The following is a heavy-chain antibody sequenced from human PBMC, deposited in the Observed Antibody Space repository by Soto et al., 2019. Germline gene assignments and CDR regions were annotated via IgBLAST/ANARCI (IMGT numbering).Heavy chain of an antibody. D-gene: IGHD5-18*01. V-gene: IGHV1-8*01. CDR1: GYTFTNSD. J-gene: IGHJ5*02. Sequence: ASVKVSCKASGYTFTNSDINWVRQATGQGLEWMGWMNPHSGDTGYAQKFQGRVTMTRNTSISTAYMELSSLRSDDTAVYYCARQYTSGSFNWFDPWGQGTMVTVYS. CDR2: MNPHSGDT. CDR3: ARQYTSGSFNWFDP.